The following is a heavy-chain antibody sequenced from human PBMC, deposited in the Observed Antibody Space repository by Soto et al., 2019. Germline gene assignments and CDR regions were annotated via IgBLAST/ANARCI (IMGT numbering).Heavy chain of an antibody. CDR3: ARGLSQLVAIYWFDP. CDR1: GDSIRSGGYY. J-gene: IGHJ5*02. CDR2: IYNTGSA. V-gene: IGHV4-31*03. D-gene: IGHD3-3*01. Sequence: PSETLSLTCTVSGDSIRSGGYYWTWIRQHPGKGLEWIGYIYNTGSAYYRPSLKSRLTMSVDTTKNQLSLKLTSMTAADTAFYYCARGLSQLVAIYWFDPWGQGALVTVSS.